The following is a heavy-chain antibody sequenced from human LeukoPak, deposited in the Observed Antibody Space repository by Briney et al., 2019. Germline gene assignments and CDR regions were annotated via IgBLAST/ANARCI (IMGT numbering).Heavy chain of an antibody. CDR3: ARSTGMATIGFDY. V-gene: IGHV3-7*03. Sequence: PGGSLRLSCAASGFSFSNYGMSWVRQAPGKGLEWVANIKQDGSEKFYVDSVKGRFTISRDNAKNSLYLQMNSLRAEDTAVYYCARSTGMATIGFDYWGQGTLVTVSS. CDR2: IKQDGSEK. D-gene: IGHD5-24*01. J-gene: IGHJ4*02. CDR1: GFSFSNYG.